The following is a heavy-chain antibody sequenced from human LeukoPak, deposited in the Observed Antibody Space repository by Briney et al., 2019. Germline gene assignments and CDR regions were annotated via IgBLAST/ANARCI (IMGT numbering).Heavy chain of an antibody. J-gene: IGHJ4*02. D-gene: IGHD3-22*01. V-gene: IGHV1-2*02. CDR2: INPNSGAP. CDR1: GYTFTGYF. CDR3: ARVAYDSSGYYLYNLFDY. Sequence: ASVKVSCKASGYTFTGYFMHWVRQAPGQGLEWMGWINPNSGAPNYAQQFQGRVTMTRDTSISTADMELSRLTSDDTAVYYCARVAYDSSGYYLYNLFDYWGQGSLVTVSS.